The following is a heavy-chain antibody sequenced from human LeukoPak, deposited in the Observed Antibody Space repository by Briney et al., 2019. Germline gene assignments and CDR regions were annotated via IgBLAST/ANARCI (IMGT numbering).Heavy chain of an antibody. V-gene: IGHV4-39*01. J-gene: IGHJ4*02. D-gene: IGHD6-13*01. CDR1: GGSISSSSYY. Sequence: SETLSLTCTVSGGSISSSSYYWGWIRQPPGKGLEWIGSIYYSGSTYYNPSLKSRVTISVDTSKNQFSLKLSSVTAADTAVYYCVRHVRYSSSWDDYWGQGTLVTVSS. CDR3: VRHVRYSSSWDDY. CDR2: IYYSGST.